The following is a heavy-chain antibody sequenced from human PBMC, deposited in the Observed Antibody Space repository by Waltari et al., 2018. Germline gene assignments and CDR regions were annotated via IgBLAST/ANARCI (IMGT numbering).Heavy chain of an antibody. CDR1: GFTFSSSA. CDR3: AADRYNWNYTLAV. V-gene: IGHV1-58*01. J-gene: IGHJ6*02. Sequence: QMQLVQSGPEVRKPGTSVKVSCKASGFTFSSSAVQWVRQARGQRLEWIGWIVLGSGDTRYGQQVQERVISSRDRSTSTAYMEFKSLTSDDTAVYYCAADRYNWNYTLAVWGHGTTVTVS. CDR2: IVLGSGDT. D-gene: IGHD1-20*01.